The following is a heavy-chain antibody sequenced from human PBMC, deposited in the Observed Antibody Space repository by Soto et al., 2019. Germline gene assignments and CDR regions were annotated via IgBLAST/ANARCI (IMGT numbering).Heavy chain of an antibody. CDR2: ISGSGGST. CDR1: VFTFSSYA. Sequence: PWWSLRLSCSASVFTFSSYAMSWVRQAPGKGLEWVSAISGSGGSTYYADSVKGRFTISRDNSKNTLYLQMNSLRAEDTAVYYCAKDISPYYYDSSGSGTYGMDVWGQGTTVTVSS. J-gene: IGHJ6*02. CDR3: AKDISPYYYDSSGSGTYGMDV. V-gene: IGHV3-23*01. D-gene: IGHD3-22*01.